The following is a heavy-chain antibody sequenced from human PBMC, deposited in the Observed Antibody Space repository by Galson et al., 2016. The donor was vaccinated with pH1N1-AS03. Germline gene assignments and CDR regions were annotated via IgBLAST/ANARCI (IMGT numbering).Heavy chain of an antibody. D-gene: IGHD1-26*01. Sequence: LSLTCAVYGGSFSGYCWSWIRQSPGKGLEWIGEINDSGSTNYNPSLKSRVTISINTSKIQFSLNLSSVTAADTAVYYCARKRYYANFDYWGQGTLVIVSS. CDR2: INDSGST. J-gene: IGHJ4*02. V-gene: IGHV4-34*01. CDR1: GGSFSGYC. CDR3: ARKRYYANFDY.